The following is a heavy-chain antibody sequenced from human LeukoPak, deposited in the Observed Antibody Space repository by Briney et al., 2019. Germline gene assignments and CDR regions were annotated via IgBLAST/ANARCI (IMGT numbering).Heavy chain of an antibody. CDR2: IIPIFGTA. J-gene: IGHJ5*02. D-gene: IGHD3-10*01. V-gene: IGHV1-69*06. CDR3: ARVYGSGSYYFWFDP. CDR1: GGSFRHYA. Sequence: GASVTVSCKPSGGSFRHYAIRWVRQAPAQGVEWMGGIIPIFGTANYPQKFQGRVTITADKSTSTAYMELSSLRSEDTDVYYCARVYGSGSYYFWFDPWGQGTLVTVSS.